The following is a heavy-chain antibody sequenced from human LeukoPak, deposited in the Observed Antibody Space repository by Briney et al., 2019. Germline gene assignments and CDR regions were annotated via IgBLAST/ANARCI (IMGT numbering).Heavy chain of an antibody. V-gene: IGHV3-53*01. J-gene: IGHJ1*01. Sequence: GGSLRLSCAASGFTVSSNYMSWVRQAPGKGLEWVSVIYSGGSTYYADSVKGRFTISRDNSKNTLYLQMNSLRAEDTAVYYCASSGGDSSSYYYFQHWGQGTLVTVSS. CDR1: GFTVSSNY. CDR2: IYSGGST. D-gene: IGHD3-22*01. CDR3: ASSGGDSSSYYYFQH.